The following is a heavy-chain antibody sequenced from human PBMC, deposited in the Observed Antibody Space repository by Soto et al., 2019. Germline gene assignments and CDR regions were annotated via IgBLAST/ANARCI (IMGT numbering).Heavy chain of an antibody. V-gene: IGHV3-23*01. Sequence: GGSLRLSCAASGFTFSSYAMSWVRQAPGKGLEWVSAISGSGGSTYYADSVKGRFTISRDNSKNTLYLQMNSLRAEDTAVYYCAKDLTAYYYGSGSYYNPWPFDYWGQGTLVTVSS. CDR1: GFTFSSYA. D-gene: IGHD3-10*01. CDR2: ISGSGGST. J-gene: IGHJ4*02. CDR3: AKDLTAYYYGSGSYYNPWPFDY.